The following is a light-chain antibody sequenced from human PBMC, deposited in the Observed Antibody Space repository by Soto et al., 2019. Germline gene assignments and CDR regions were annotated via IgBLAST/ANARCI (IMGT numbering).Light chain of an antibody. CDR3: LQDYTYPWT. Sequence: IQMTQSQSSLSASVGDRVTITCRASQGISNELGWYQQRPGKAPKVLIYGASNLQSGVPSRFSGSASGTVFTLTISSLQPEDFATYYCLQDYTYPWTFGQGTKVEMK. CDR2: GAS. J-gene: IGKJ1*01. V-gene: IGKV1-6*01. CDR1: QGISNE.